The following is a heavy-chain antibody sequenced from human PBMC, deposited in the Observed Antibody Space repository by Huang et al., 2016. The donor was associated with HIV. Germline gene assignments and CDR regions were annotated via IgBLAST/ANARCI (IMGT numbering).Heavy chain of an antibody. CDR1: GYRFRSNW. D-gene: IGHD3-10*01. V-gene: IGHV5-51*01. J-gene: IGHJ6*02. Sequence: EVQLVQSGVEVKKPGESLKISCKGSGYRFRSNWIGWVRQMPGKGLEWMGIIYPGDSDTRYSPSFQGQVTSSADKSINTAYLQWSSLKASDTAMYYCARLIGSPSFYYGLDVWGQGTTVTVSS. CDR2: IYPGDSDT. CDR3: ARLIGSPSFYYGLDV.